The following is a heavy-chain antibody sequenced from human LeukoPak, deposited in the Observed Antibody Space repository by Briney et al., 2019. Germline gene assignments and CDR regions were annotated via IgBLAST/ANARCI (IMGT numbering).Heavy chain of an antibody. Sequence: PSETLSLTCTVSGYSISSGYYWGWIRQPPGKGLEWIGSIYHSGSTYYNPSLKSRVTISVDTSKNQFSLKLSSVTAADTAVYYCARDPSTGTTPFDYWGQGTLVTVSS. J-gene: IGHJ4*02. D-gene: IGHD1-7*01. CDR1: GYSISSGYY. V-gene: IGHV4-38-2*02. CDR3: ARDPSTGTTPFDY. CDR2: IYHSGST.